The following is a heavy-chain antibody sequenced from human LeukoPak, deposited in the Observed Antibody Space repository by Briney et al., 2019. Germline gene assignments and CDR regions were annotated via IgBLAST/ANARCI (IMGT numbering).Heavy chain of an antibody. J-gene: IGHJ6*02. V-gene: IGHV3-30*18. CDR3: AKEKEMATTFYYYYYGMDV. CDR1: GFTFSSYG. CDR2: ISYDGSNK. Sequence: GGSLRLSCAASGFTFSSYGMHWVRQAPGKGLEWVAVISYDGSNKYYADSVKGRFTISRDNSKNTLYLQMNSPRAEDTAVYYCAKEKEMATTFYYYYYGMDVWGQGTTVTISS. D-gene: IGHD5-24*01.